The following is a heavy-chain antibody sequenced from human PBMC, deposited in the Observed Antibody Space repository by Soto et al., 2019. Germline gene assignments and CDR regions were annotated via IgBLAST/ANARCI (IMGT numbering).Heavy chain of an antibody. J-gene: IGHJ4*02. V-gene: IGHV3-21*01. CDR1: GFTFTRYS. CDR3: ARESEDLTSNFDY. Sequence: GGSLRLSCAASGFTFTRYSMNWVRQAPGKGLEWVSSISSTTNYIYYADSMKGRFTVPRDNAKNSVYLEMNSLSAEDTAVYYCARESEDLTSNFDYWGQGTLVTVSS. CDR2: ISSTTNYI.